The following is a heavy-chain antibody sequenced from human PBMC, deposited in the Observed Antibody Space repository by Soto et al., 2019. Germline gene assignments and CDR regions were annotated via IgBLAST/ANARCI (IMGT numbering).Heavy chain of an antibody. CDR1: GGSISSGGYY. V-gene: IGHV4-31*02. D-gene: IGHD3-3*01. J-gene: IGHJ4*02. CDR3: ARVPLSDFWSGYIDY. Sequence: SETLSLTXTVSGGSISSGGYYWSWIRQHPGKGLEWIGYIYYSGSTYYNPSLKSRVTISVDTSKNQFSLKLSSVTAADTAVYHCARVPLSDFWSGYIDYWGQGTLVTVSS. CDR2: IYYSGST.